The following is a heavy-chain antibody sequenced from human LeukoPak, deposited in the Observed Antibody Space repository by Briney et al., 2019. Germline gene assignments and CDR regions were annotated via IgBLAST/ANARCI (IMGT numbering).Heavy chain of an antibody. CDR1: GGSLSGYY. CDR2: INHSGST. V-gene: IGHV4-34*01. CDR3: ATANIAAAGRYFDY. D-gene: IGHD6-13*01. Sequence: SETLSLTCAVYGGSLSGYYWSWIRQPPGKGLEWIGEINHSGSTNYNPSLKSRVTISVDTSKNQFSLKLSSVTAADTAVYYCATANIAAAGRYFDYWGQGTLVTVSS. J-gene: IGHJ4*02.